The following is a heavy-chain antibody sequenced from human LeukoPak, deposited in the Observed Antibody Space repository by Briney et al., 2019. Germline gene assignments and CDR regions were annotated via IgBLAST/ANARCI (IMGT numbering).Heavy chain of an antibody. Sequence: PGGSLRLSCAASGFTFSSYSMNWVRQAPGKGLEWVSYISSSGSTIYYADSVKGRFTISRDNAKNSLYLQMSSLRAEDTAVYYCAAVIGYCSGGSCYGGYYYYYMDVWGKGTTVTVSS. CDR3: AAVIGYCSGGSCYGGYYYYYMDV. CDR1: GFTFSSYS. CDR2: ISSSGSTI. V-gene: IGHV3-48*04. J-gene: IGHJ6*03. D-gene: IGHD2-15*01.